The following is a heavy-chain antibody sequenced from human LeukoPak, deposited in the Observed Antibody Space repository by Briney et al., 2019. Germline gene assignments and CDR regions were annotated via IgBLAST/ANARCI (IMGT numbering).Heavy chain of an antibody. V-gene: IGHV1-69*13. D-gene: IGHD3-10*01. Sequence: SVKVSCKASGGTFSSYAISWVRQAPGQGLEWMGGIIPIFGTANYAQKFQGRVTITADESTSTAYMELSSLRSEDTAVYYCGQSRSSGGHFDYWGQGTLVTVSS. CDR1: GGTFSSYA. CDR2: IIPIFGTA. J-gene: IGHJ4*02. CDR3: GQSRSSGGHFDY.